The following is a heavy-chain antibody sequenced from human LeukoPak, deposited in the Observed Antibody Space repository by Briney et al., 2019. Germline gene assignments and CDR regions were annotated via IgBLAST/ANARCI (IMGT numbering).Heavy chain of an antibody. CDR3: AKGVYDSSGYYSYFDY. D-gene: IGHD3-22*01. V-gene: IGHV3-9*01. CDR1: GFTFDDYA. Sequence: GGSLRLSCAASGFTFDDYAMHWVRQAPGKGLEWVSGISWNSGSIGYADSVKGRFTISRDNAKNSLYLQMNSLRAEDTALYYCAKGVYDSSGYYSYFDYWGQGTLVTVSS. CDR2: ISWNSGSI. J-gene: IGHJ4*02.